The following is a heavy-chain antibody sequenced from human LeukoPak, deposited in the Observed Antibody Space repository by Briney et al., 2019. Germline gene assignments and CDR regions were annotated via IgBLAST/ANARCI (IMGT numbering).Heavy chain of an antibody. CDR3: AREGPSSGNFDY. V-gene: IGHV4-34*01. D-gene: IGHD3-10*01. CDR1: GGSFSGYY. J-gene: IGHJ4*02. CDR2: INHSGST. Sequence: ASETLSLTCAVYGGSFSGYYWSWIRQPPGKGLEWIGEINHSGSTNYNPSLKSRVTISVDKSKNQFSLKLSSVTAADTAVYYCAREGPSSGNFDYWGQGTLVTVSS.